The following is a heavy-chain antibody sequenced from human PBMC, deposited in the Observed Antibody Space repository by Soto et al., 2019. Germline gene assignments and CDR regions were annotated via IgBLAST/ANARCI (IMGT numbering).Heavy chain of an antibody. Sequence: EVQLLESGGGLVQPGGSLRLSCAASGFTFSSYGMTWVRQAPGKGLEWVSFSSATGAGTYYADSVKGRFTISRDNSKNTLYLQMTSLRADDTAVYYCAKDRLAGGNYGFDSDFWGQGALVIVSS. D-gene: IGHD1-7*01. CDR3: AKDRLAGGNYGFDSDF. CDR1: GFTFSSYG. J-gene: IGHJ4*02. V-gene: IGHV3-23*01. CDR2: SSATGAGT.